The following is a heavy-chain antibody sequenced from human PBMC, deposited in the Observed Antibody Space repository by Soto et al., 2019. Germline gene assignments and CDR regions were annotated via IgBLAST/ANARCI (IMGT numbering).Heavy chain of an antibody. CDR3: ARNGSTSLIGNWFDP. CDR2: IYHSGST. V-gene: IGHV4-30-2*01. J-gene: IGHJ5*02. D-gene: IGHD2-2*01. Sequence: QLQLQESGSGLVKPSQTLSLTCAVSGGSISSGGYSWSWIRQPPGKGLEWIGYIYHSGSTYYNPSLKSRVTISVDRSKNQFSLKLSSVTAADTAVYYCARNGSTSLIGNWFDPWGQGTLVTVSS. CDR1: GGSISSGGYS.